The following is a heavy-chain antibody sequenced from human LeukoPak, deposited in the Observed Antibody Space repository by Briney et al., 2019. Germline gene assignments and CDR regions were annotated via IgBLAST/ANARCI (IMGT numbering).Heavy chain of an antibody. D-gene: IGHD3-10*01. Sequence: SETLSLTCAVYGGSFSGYYWSWIRQPPGRGLEWIGEINHSGSTNYNPSLKSRVTISVDTSKNQFSLKLSSVTAADTAVYYCARVKYYGSGSYSSVDYWGQGTLVTVSS. CDR1: GGSFSGYY. V-gene: IGHV4-34*01. J-gene: IGHJ4*02. CDR2: INHSGST. CDR3: ARVKYYGSGSYSSVDY.